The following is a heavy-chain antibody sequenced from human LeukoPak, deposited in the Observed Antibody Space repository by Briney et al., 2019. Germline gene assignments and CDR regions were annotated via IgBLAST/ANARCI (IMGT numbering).Heavy chain of an antibody. CDR2: ISYDGSNK. CDR1: GFTFSSYG. Sequence: GGSLRLCCAASGFTFSSYGMHWVRQAPGKGLEWVAVISYDGSNKYYADSVKGRFTISRDNSKNTLYLQMNSLRAEDTAVYYCAKAGVSGWYADYWGQGTLVTVSS. V-gene: IGHV3-30*18. J-gene: IGHJ4*02. D-gene: IGHD6-19*01. CDR3: AKAGVSGWYADY.